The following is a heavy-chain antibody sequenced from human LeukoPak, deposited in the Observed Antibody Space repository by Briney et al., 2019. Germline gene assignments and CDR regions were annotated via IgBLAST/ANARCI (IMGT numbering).Heavy chain of an antibody. D-gene: IGHD6-19*01. CDR3: ASRIAVAQIDY. Sequence: GGSLRLSCAASGFTFSDYYMSWIRQAPGKGLEWVSYISSSGSTIYYADSVKGRFTISRDNAENSLYLQMNSLRAEDTAVYYCASRIAVAQIDYWGQGTLVTVSS. CDR2: ISSSGSTI. V-gene: IGHV3-11*01. CDR1: GFTFSDYY. J-gene: IGHJ4*02.